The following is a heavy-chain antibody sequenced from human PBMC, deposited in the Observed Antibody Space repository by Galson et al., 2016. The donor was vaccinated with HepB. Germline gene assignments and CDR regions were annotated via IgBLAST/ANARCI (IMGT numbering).Heavy chain of an antibody. CDR2: IYPGDSET. J-gene: IGHJ6*03. Sequence: QSGAEVKKPGESLKISCKISGYSFTTHWIGWVRQMPGKGLEWMGIIYPGDSETRYSPSFEGQVTISVDKSISTAYVQWSRLKASETAVYYCATHRDESGNNFVSYFYMDVWGTGAPVTVSS. V-gene: IGHV5-51*01. CDR3: ATHRDESGNNFVSYFYMDV. CDR1: GYSFTTHW. D-gene: IGHD3-9*01.